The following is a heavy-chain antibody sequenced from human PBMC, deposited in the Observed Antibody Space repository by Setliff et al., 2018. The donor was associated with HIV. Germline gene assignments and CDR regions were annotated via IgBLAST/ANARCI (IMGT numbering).Heavy chain of an antibody. Sequence: PGESLKISCAASGFTFNGYAMHWVRQAPGKGLEWVAVISYDGSDKYYADSVKGRFTISRDNSKNTLYVQMNSLRPEDTAVYYCARDSRYFEMDWWFDPWGQGTLVTVSS. D-gene: IGHD3-9*01. CDR1: GFTFNGYA. CDR2: ISYDGSDK. CDR3: ARDSRYFEMDWWFDP. J-gene: IGHJ5*02. V-gene: IGHV3-30*01.